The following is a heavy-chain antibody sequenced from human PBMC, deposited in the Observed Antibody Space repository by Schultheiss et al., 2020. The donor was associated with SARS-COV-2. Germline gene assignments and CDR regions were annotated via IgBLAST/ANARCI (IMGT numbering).Heavy chain of an antibody. J-gene: IGHJ6*02. Sequence: GGSLRLSCKGSGYTFTSYWIGWVRQMPGKGLEWMGIIYPADFDTRYSPSFQGQVTISADKSISTAYLQWSSLKASDTAMYYSARGITRGYYYAMDVWGQGTTVTVSS. CDR1: GYTFTSYW. V-gene: IGHV5-51*01. D-gene: IGHD5-24*01. CDR3: ARGITRGYYYAMDV. CDR2: IYPADFDT.